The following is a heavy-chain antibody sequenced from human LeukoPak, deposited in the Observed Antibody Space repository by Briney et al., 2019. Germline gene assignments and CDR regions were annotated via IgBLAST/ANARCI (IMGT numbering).Heavy chain of an antibody. CDR3: ASPGSGSYILRY. D-gene: IGHD3-10*01. CDR1: GGTFSSYA. V-gene: IGHV1-69*01. CDR2: IIPIFGTA. J-gene: IGHJ4*02. Sequence: SVKVSCKASGGTFSSYAISWVRQAPGQGLEWMGGIIPIFGTANYAQKFQGRVTITADESTSTAYMELSSLRSEDTAVYYCASPGSGSYILRYWGQGTRVTVSS.